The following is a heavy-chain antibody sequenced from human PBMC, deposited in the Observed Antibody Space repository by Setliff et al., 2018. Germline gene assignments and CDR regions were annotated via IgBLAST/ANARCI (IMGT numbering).Heavy chain of an antibody. J-gene: IGHJ4*02. CDR2: IFRDDDK. CDR3: GHMGSGQFLRTYFDS. V-gene: IGHV2-5*02. CDR1: GYSIGSDY. D-gene: IGHD3-16*01. Sequence: TLSLTCRVSGYSIGSDYFWAWVRQPPGKALEWLALIFRDDDKRYSPSLKTRLTITKDSSKNQVVLTMTNMDPVDTATYYCGHMGSGQFLRTYFDSWGQGTLVTVSS.